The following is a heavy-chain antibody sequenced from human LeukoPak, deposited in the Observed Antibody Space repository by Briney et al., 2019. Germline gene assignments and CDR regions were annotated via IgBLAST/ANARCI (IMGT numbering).Heavy chain of an antibody. V-gene: IGHV4-34*01. Sequence: SETLSPTCAVYGGSFSGYYWSWIRQPPGKGLEWIGEINHSGSTNYNPSLKSRVTISVDTSKNQFSLKLSSVTAADTAVYYCARGYGDYVLDYWGQGTLVTVSS. CDR1: GGSFSGYY. CDR3: ARGYGDYVLDY. J-gene: IGHJ4*02. CDR2: INHSGST. D-gene: IGHD4-17*01.